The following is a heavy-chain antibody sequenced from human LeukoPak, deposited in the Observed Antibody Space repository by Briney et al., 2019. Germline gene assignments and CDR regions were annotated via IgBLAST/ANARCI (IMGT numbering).Heavy chain of an antibody. CDR1: GFTVSSNY. V-gene: IGHV3-30*18. Sequence: PGGSLRLSCAASGFTVSSNYMDWVRQAPGKGLEWVAVISYDGSNKYYADSVKGRFTISRDNSKNTLSLQMNSLRAEDTAVYYCAKDRLLWFGETAKDYWGQGTLVTVSS. CDR3: AKDRLLWFGETAKDY. J-gene: IGHJ4*02. D-gene: IGHD3-10*01. CDR2: ISYDGSNK.